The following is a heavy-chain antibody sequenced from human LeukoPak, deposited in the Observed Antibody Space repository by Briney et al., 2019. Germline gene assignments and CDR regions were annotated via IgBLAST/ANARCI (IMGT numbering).Heavy chain of an antibody. Sequence: GGSLRLSCAASGFTFSSYGMHWVRHAPGKGLEWVAVIWYDGSNTYHADSVKGRFTISRDNSKNTLYLQMNSLRAEDMAVYYCAKDFGGSEDAFDIWGQGTMVTVSS. CDR1: GFTFSSYG. V-gene: IGHV3-33*06. J-gene: IGHJ3*02. CDR2: IWYDGSNT. CDR3: AKDFGGSEDAFDI. D-gene: IGHD1-26*01.